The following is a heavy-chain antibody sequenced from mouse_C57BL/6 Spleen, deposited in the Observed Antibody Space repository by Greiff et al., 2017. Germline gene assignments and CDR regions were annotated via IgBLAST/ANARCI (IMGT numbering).Heavy chain of an antibody. D-gene: IGHD2-3*01. V-gene: IGHV5-9*01. CDR1: GFTFSRYT. J-gene: IGHJ1*03. CDR3: ARQIYDGYWYFDV. Sequence: EVMLVESGGGLVKPGGSLQLSCAASGFTFSRYTMSWVRQTPEKRLEWVATLSGGGGNTSYPASVKGRFTIARDNAKNTLYLQMSSLRSEDTALYYCARQIYDGYWYFDVWGTGTTVTVSS. CDR2: LSGGGGNT.